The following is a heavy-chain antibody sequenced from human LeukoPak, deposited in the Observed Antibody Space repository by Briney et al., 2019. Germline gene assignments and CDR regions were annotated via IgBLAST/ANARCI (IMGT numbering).Heavy chain of an antibody. Sequence: ASVKVSCKASGYSFTSYAMHWVRQAPGQRLEWMGWINAGNGNTKYSQKFQGRVTITRDTSASTAYMELSSLRSEDTAVYYCARDQAMGYFDYWGQGTLVTVSS. V-gene: IGHV1-3*01. D-gene: IGHD5-18*01. J-gene: IGHJ4*02. CDR1: GYSFTSYA. CDR2: INAGNGNT. CDR3: ARDQAMGYFDY.